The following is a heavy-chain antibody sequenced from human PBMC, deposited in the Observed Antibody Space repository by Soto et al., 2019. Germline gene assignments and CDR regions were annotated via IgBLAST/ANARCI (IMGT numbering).Heavy chain of an antibody. D-gene: IGHD6-19*01. V-gene: IGHV3-48*02. CDR2: ITGDSNTI. Sequence: LRLSCAASGFRFSIYSINWIRQAPGKGLEWSAYITGDSNTIKYADSVKGRFTISRDNAKNSVYLQMNSLRDEDTAVYYCARSVEGHFDYWGQGTVVTVSS. CDR3: ARSVEGHFDY. CDR1: GFRFSIYS. J-gene: IGHJ4*02.